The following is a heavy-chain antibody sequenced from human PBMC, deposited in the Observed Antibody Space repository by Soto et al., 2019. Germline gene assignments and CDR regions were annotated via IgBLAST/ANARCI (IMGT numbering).Heavy chain of an antibody. CDR1: GGTFSSYA. J-gene: IGHJ4*02. D-gene: IGHD5-12*01. CDR3: ATRRRDGYNWVYFDY. Sequence: SVKVSCKASGGTFSSYANSWVPKAPGQGLEWMVGIFPIFGTANYAQKFQGRVTITADESTSTAYMELSRLRSEDTAVDYCATRRRDGYNWVYFDYWGQGTLVTVSS. CDR2: IFPIFGTA. V-gene: IGHV1-69*13.